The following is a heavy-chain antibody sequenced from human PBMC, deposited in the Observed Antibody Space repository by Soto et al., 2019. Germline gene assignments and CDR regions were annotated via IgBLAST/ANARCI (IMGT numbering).Heavy chain of an antibody. CDR2: INHSGST. V-gene: IGHV4-61*01. CDR3: ARVRSDCSGGSCYLEYFQH. D-gene: IGHD2-15*01. Sequence: LSLTCTVSGGSVSSGSYYWSWIRQPPGKGLEWIGEINHSGSTNYNPSLKSRVTISVDTSKNQFSLKLSSVTAADTAVYYCARVRSDCSGGSCYLEYFQHWGQGTLVTVSS. CDR1: GGSVSSGSYY. J-gene: IGHJ1*01.